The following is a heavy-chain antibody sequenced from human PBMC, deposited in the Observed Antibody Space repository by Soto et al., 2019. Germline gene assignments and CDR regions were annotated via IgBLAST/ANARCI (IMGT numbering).Heavy chain of an antibody. D-gene: IGHD1-26*01. V-gene: IGHV3-23*01. J-gene: IGHJ4*02. Sequence: EVQLLESGGGLVQPGGSLRLSCAASGFTFSSYAMTWVRQAPGQGLEWVSAISGSGGSTYYADSVKGRFTISRDNSKNTLYLQMNSIRAEDTAVYYCAKALVGATTYYFDYWGQGTLVTVSS. CDR2: ISGSGGST. CDR3: AKALVGATTYYFDY. CDR1: GFTFSSYA.